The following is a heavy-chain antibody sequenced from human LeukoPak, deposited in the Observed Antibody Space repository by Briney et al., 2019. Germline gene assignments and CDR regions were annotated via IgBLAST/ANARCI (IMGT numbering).Heavy chain of an antibody. Sequence: SETLSVTCTVSGGSISSSRYYWVWLRPPPGKGLEWIGSIYYSGSTFYNPSLKSRVTISVDTSKNQFSLKLSSVTAADTAVYYCARRTSPYYYDSSGLSDDAFDIWGQGTMVTVSS. CDR1: GGSISSSRYY. CDR3: ARRTSPYYYDSSGLSDDAFDI. D-gene: IGHD3-22*01. CDR2: IYYSGST. V-gene: IGHV4-39*01. J-gene: IGHJ3*02.